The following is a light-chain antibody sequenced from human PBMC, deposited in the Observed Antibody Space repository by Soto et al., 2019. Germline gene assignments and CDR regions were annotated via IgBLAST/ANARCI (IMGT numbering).Light chain of an antibody. Sequence: EIVLTQSPATLSLSPGERATLSCRASQSVSSYLAWYQQKPGQAPRLLIYDASNRVTGIPARFSGSGSGTDFTLNISSLEPEDFAVYYCQQRSNWPYTFGQGTKLEIK. CDR3: QQRSNWPYT. V-gene: IGKV3-11*01. J-gene: IGKJ2*01. CDR2: DAS. CDR1: QSVSSY.